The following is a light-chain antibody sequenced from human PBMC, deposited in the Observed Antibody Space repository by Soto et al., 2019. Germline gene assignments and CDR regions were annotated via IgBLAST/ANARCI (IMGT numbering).Light chain of an antibody. Sequence: QSVLTQPPSVSAAPGQKVTISCSGSTSNIGNNYVSWYQQLPGTAPKLLIYDNDKRPSGIPDRFSGSKSGTSAALGITGLKTGDEADYYCGTWDSSLNIVMFGGGTKLTVL. CDR1: TSNIGNNY. CDR2: DND. V-gene: IGLV1-51*01. J-gene: IGLJ3*02. CDR3: GTWDSSLNIVM.